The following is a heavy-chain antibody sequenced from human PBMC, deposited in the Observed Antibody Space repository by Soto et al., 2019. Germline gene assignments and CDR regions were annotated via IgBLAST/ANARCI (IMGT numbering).Heavy chain of an antibody. V-gene: IGHV4-34*01. CDR1: GGSFSGYY. D-gene: IGHD3-10*01. J-gene: IGHJ6*02. Sequence: SETLSLTCAVYGGSFSGYYWSWIRQPPGKGLEWIGEINHSGSTNYNPSLKSRVTISVDTSKNQFSLKLSSVTAADTAVYYCARGXYTMVRGVSRLYYYGMDVWGQGTTVTV. CDR2: INHSGST. CDR3: ARGXYTMVRGVSRLYYYGMDV.